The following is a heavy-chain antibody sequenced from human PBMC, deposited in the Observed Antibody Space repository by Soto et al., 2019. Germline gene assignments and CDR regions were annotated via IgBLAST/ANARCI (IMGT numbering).Heavy chain of an antibody. V-gene: IGHV4-59*01. CDR2: IYYSGST. CDR1: GGSISSYY. Sequence: PSETLSLTCTVSGGSISSYYWSWIRQPPGKGLEWIGYIYYSGSTNHNPSLKSRVTISVDTSKNQFSLKLSSVTAADTAVYYCARGTPVLRYFDWSAGFDIWGQGTMVTVSS. D-gene: IGHD3-9*01. J-gene: IGHJ3*02. CDR3: ARGTPVLRYFDWSAGFDI.